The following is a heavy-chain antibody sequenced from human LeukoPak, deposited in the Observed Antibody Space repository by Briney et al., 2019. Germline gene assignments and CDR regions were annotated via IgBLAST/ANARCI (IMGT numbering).Heavy chain of an antibody. J-gene: IGHJ5*02. V-gene: IGHV4-59*01. CDR1: GGSISSYY. D-gene: IGHD6-19*01. CDR3: ARVRLRSVAGTIDP. CDR2: IYYSGSN. Sequence: SETLSLTCTVSGGSISSYYWSWIRQPPGKGLEWIGYIYYSGSNNYNPSLKSRVTISVDPSKNQFSLKLSSVTAADRAVYYCARVRLRSVAGTIDPWGQGTLVTVSS.